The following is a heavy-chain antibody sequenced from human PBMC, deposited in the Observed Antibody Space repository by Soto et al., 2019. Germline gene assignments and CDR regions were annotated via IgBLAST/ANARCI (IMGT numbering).Heavy chain of an antibody. CDR3: SSPSPSTTGLGAFDI. CDR2: IIPIFGTA. Sequence: SVKVSCKASGGTFSSYAISWVRQAPGQGLEWMGGIIPIFGTANYAQKFQGRVTITADESTSTAYMELSSLRSEDTAVYYCSSPSPSTTGLGAFDIWGQGTMVTVSS. V-gene: IGHV1-69*13. D-gene: IGHD1-1*01. J-gene: IGHJ3*02. CDR1: GGTFSSYA.